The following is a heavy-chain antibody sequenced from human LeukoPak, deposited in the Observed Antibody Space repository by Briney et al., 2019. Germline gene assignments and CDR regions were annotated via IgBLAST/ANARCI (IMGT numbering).Heavy chain of an antibody. CDR1: GFTFSSSA. CDR2: INNVASHI. V-gene: IGHV3-21*01. CDR3: ARDPTQWLRYGHFDY. D-gene: IGHD5-12*01. Sequence: GGSLRLSCAGSGFTFSSSAMNWVRQAPGKGLEWVSSINNVASHIYYADSVKGRFTISRDNAKNSLYLQMNSLRAEDTAVYYCARDPTQWLRYGHFDYWGQGTLVTVSS. J-gene: IGHJ4*02.